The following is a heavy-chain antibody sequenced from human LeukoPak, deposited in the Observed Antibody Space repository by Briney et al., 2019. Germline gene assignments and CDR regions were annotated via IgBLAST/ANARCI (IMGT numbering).Heavy chain of an antibody. V-gene: IGHV3-23*01. J-gene: IGHJ4*02. Sequence: QTGGSLRLSCAASGLTFSNYAMSWVRQAPGKGLEWVSVVSSSGAATYYADSVKGRFTISRDNSKNTPYLHMNSLRAEDTAVYYCAKALTQTGYAIGWYTCDYWGQGTLVTVSS. CDR3: AKALTQTGYAIGWYTCDY. CDR1: GLTFSNYA. D-gene: IGHD6-19*01. CDR2: VSSSGAAT.